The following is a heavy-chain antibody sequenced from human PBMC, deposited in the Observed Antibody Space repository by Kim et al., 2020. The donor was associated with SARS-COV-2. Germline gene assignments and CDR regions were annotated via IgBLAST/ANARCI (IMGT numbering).Heavy chain of an antibody. D-gene: IGHD3-10*01. Sequence: GGSLRLSCTASGFTFRNFGMHWVRQAPGKGLEWVALISSEAINDFYADSVRGRFTVSRDDSKNTLYLQMNSLRPEDTAVYYCAKPMQNYYFDSWGQGDLVTVSS. J-gene: IGHJ4*02. V-gene: IGHV3-30*18. CDR3: AKPMQNYYFDS. CDR1: GFTFRNFG. CDR2: ISSEAIND.